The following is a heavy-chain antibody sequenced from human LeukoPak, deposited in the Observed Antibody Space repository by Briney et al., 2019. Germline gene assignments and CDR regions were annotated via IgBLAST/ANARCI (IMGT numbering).Heavy chain of an antibody. CDR3: GGVPAARQYYYYYMDV. D-gene: IGHD2-2*01. CDR1: GFTFSSYW. Sequence: GGSLRLSCAASGFTFSSYWMSWVRQAPGKGLEWVANIKQDGSEKYYVDSVKGRFTISRDNAKNSLYLQMNSLRAEDTAVYYCGGVPAARQYYYYYMDVWGKGTTVTVSS. CDR2: IKQDGSEK. V-gene: IGHV3-7*01. J-gene: IGHJ6*03.